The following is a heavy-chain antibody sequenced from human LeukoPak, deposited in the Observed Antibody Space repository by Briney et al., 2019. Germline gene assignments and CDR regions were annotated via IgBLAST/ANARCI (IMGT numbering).Heavy chain of an antibody. J-gene: IGHJ4*02. CDR1: GYTFTNYY. V-gene: IGHV1-46*01. D-gene: IGHD4-23*01. CDR2: INPSGSST. Sequence: GASVKVSCKTFGYTFTNYYMHWVRQAPGQGLEWMGIINPSGSSTTYAQKFQGRVTMTRDTSTSTDFMELSSLRSEDTAVYYCARHDLGGNSPFDYWGRGTLVTVSS. CDR3: ARHDLGGNSPFDY.